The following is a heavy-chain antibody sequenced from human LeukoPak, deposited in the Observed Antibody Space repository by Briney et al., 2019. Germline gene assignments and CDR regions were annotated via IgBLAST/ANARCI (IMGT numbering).Heavy chain of an antibody. CDR3: AKPDGSGSYYNGLFDY. V-gene: IGHV3-23*01. CDR2: ISGSGGST. D-gene: IGHD3-10*01. Sequence: GGSLRLSCAASGFTFSSYAMSWVRKAPGKGLKWVSAISGSGGSTYYADSVKGRFTISRDNSKYTLYLQMNSLRAEDTAVYYCAKPDGSGSYYNGLFDYWGQGTLVTVSS. CDR1: GFTFSSYA. J-gene: IGHJ4*02.